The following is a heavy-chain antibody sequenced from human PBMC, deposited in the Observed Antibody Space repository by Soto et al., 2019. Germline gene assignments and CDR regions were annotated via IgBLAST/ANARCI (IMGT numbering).Heavy chain of an antibody. D-gene: IGHD2-15*01. CDR1: GFTFSSYG. CDR2: IWYDGSNK. Sequence: PGGSLRLSCAAPGFTFSSYGMHWVRQAPGKGLEWVAVIWYDGSNKYYADSVKGRFTISRDNSKNTLYLQMNSLRAEDTAVYYCARDSGGGAEKNLDYWGQGTLVNVSS. J-gene: IGHJ4*02. V-gene: IGHV3-33*01. CDR3: ARDSGGGAEKNLDY.